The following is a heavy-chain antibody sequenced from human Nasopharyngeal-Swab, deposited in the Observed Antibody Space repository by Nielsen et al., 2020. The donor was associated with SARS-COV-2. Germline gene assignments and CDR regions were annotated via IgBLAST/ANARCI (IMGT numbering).Heavy chain of an antibody. CDR2: INSDGSTT. Sequence: GESLKISCAASGFTFSDNWMHWVRQGPGKGLVWVSRINSDGSTTNYADSVKGRFTISRDSAKNTLYLQMNSLRAEDTAVYYCARAHGSWSGYTHWGQGTLVTVSS. CDR1: GFTFSDNW. D-gene: IGHD3-3*01. J-gene: IGHJ4*02. CDR3: ARAHGSWSGYTH. V-gene: IGHV3-74*01.